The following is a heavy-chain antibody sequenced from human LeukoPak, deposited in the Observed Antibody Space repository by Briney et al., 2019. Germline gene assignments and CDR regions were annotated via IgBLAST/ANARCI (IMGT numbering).Heavy chain of an antibody. Sequence: GGSLRLSCAASGFTFDDYAMHWVRQAPGKGLEWVSGISWNSGSIGYADSVKGRFTISRDNAKNSLYLQMNSLRAEDTALYYCARDTSWSPYYYYGMDVWGQGTTVTVSS. J-gene: IGHJ6*02. CDR3: ARDTSWSPYYYYGMDV. D-gene: IGHD2-2*01. CDR2: ISWNSGSI. CDR1: GFTFDDYA. V-gene: IGHV3-9*01.